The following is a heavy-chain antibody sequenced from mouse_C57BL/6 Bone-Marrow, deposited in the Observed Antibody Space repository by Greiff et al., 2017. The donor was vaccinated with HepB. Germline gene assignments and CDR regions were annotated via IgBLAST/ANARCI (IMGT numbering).Heavy chain of an antibody. Sequence: VQLKESGAELVRPGASVKLSCTASGFNIKDDYMHWVKQRPEQGLEWIGWIDPENGDTEYASKFQGKATITADTSTNTAYLQLSSLTSEDTAVYYCTTWSRYAMEYWGQGTSGTVAS. J-gene: IGHJ4*01. CDR2: IDPENGDT. CDR3: TTWSRYAMEY. V-gene: IGHV14-4*01. CDR1: GFNIKDDY. D-gene: IGHD1-1*01.